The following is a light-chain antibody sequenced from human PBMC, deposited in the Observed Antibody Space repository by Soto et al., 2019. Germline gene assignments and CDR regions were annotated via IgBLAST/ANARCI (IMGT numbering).Light chain of an antibody. CDR3: QQYNNWWT. V-gene: IGKV3-15*01. J-gene: IGKJ1*01. CDR1: QSVSNN. CDR2: GAS. Sequence: EIVMTQSPATLSVSPGERATLSCRASQSVSNNLAWYQKNPGQAPRLLIYGASPRTTGIPARFSGSGSGTEFPLAISGLQSEDFAVYYCQQYNNWWTFGQGTKVEIK.